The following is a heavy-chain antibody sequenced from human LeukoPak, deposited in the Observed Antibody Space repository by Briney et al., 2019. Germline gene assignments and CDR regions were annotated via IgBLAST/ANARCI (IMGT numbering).Heavy chain of an antibody. V-gene: IGHV3-23*01. Sequence: GGSLRLSCAASGFAFSRHAMTWVRQAPGKGLDWVSGISASGGGTYYADSVKGRFTVSRDTSKNTLSLQMNSLRVEDTAVYYCVKDQGYTSGWHDHWGQGTLVTVSS. D-gene: IGHD6-19*01. CDR3: VKDQGYTSGWHDH. CDR2: ISASGGGT. J-gene: IGHJ5*02. CDR1: GFAFSRHA.